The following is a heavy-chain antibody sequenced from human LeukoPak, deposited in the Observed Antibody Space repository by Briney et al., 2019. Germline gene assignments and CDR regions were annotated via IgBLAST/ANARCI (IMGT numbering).Heavy chain of an antibody. CDR2: IYYSGST. Sequence: SETLSLTCTVSGGSISSYYWSWIRQPPGKGLEWIGYIYYSGSTNYNPSLKSRVTISVDTSKNQFSLKLSSVTAADTAVYYCARVESLGYRSSTSCYTVGWFDPWGQGTLVTVSS. V-gene: IGHV4-59*01. CDR1: GGSISSYY. J-gene: IGHJ5*02. CDR3: ARVESLGYRSSTSCYTVGWFDP. D-gene: IGHD2-2*02.